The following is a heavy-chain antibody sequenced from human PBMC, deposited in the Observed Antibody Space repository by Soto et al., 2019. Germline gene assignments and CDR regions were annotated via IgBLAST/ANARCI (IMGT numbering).Heavy chain of an antibody. CDR1: GASISSVSYY. D-gene: IGHD5-12*01. J-gene: IGHJ5*02. Sequence: SETLSLTCTVSGASISSVSYYWAWIRQPPGKGLEWIGSFSYSGRTYYSPSLRGRVTISVDTSKNQFSLKLSSVTAADTAVYYCARDVRRWLQNQGWFDPWGQGALVTVSS. CDR2: FSYSGRT. V-gene: IGHV4-39*02. CDR3: ARDVRRWLQNQGWFDP.